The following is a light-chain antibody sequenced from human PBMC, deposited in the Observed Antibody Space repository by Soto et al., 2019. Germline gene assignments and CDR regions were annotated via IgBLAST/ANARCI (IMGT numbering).Light chain of an antibody. V-gene: IGLV1-44*01. CDR2: SNS. CDR1: SSNIGSNT. Sequence: QLVLTQPPSASGTPGQRVTISCSGSSSNIGSNTVNWYQQLPGTAPKLLLYSNSQRPSGVPDRFSGSKSGTSASLAISGLQSEDEADYYCAAWDDSLNGFAVFGGGTQLTVL. CDR3: AAWDDSLNGFAV. J-gene: IGLJ7*01.